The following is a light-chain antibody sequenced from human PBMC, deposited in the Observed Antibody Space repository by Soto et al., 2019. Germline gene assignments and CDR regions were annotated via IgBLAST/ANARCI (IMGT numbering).Light chain of an antibody. V-gene: IGKV1-5*03. J-gene: IGKJ2*01. CDR2: KAS. Sequence: DIQITQSPSTLSASVGDRVTITCRASQSISSWLAWYQQKPGKAPKLLIYKASSLESGVPSRFSGSGSGTEFTLTISSLQPDDFATYYCQQYNTLFGYTFGQGTKLEIK. CDR1: QSISSW. CDR3: QQYNTLFGYT.